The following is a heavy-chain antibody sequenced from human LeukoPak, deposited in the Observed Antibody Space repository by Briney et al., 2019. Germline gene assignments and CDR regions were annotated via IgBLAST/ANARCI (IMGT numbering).Heavy chain of an antibody. CDR1: GYTFTPDY. V-gene: IGHV1-46*01. J-gene: IGHJ4*02. D-gene: IGHD2-15*01. CDR3: ARHDAPGSSPFDY. Sequence: GASVKVSCKTSGYTFTPDYMHWVQQAPGQGLEWMGIISPRGESTTYAQKFQGRVTMTRDTSTSTVYMELSSLRSEDTAVYYCARHDAPGSSPFDYWGQGTLVTVSS. CDR2: ISPRGEST.